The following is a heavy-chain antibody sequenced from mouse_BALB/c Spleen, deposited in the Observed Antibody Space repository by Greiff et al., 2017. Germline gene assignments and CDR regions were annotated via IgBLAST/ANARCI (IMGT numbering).Heavy chain of an antibody. V-gene: IGHV3-6*02. CDR3: ARERSYAMDY. CDR2: ISYDGSN. Sequence: EVQRVESGPGLVKPSQSLSLTCSVTGYSITSGYYWNWIRQFPGNKLEWMGYISYDGSNNYNPSLKNRISITRDTSKNQFFLKLNSVTTEDTATYYCARERSYAMDYWGQGTSVTVSS. CDR1: GYSITSGYY. J-gene: IGHJ4*01.